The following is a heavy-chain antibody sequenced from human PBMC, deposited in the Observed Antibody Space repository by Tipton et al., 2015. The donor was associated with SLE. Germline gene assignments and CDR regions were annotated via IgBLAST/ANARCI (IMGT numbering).Heavy chain of an antibody. CDR3: ARESGHNHGASGYAFDI. Sequence: TLSLTCTVSGGSINSYFWSWIQQSPGKGLEWIGYIYYSGSTNYNPSLKSRVTISVDTSNSQFSLRLSSMTAADTAVYYCARESGHNHGASGYAFDIWGQGTTVTVSS. CDR1: GGSINSYF. D-gene: IGHD3-22*01. V-gene: IGHV4-59*01. CDR2: IYYSGST. J-gene: IGHJ3*02.